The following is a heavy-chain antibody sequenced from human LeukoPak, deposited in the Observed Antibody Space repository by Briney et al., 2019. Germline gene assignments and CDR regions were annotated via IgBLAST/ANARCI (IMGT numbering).Heavy chain of an antibody. CDR2: ISGSGGST. Sequence: ETLSPTCAVYGGSFSGYYWSWVRQAPGKGLEWVSAISGSGGSTYYADSVKGRFTISRDNSKNTLYLQMNSLRAEDTAVYYCAKQVLRFLVYFDYWGQGTLVTVSS. CDR3: AKQVLRFLVYFDY. D-gene: IGHD3-3*01. CDR1: GGSFSGYY. V-gene: IGHV3-23*01. J-gene: IGHJ4*02.